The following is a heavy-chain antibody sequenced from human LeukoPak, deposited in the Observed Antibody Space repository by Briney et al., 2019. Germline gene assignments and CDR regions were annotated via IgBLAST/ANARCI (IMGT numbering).Heavy chain of an antibody. CDR1: GGTFSSYA. CDR2: SIPIFGTA. D-gene: IGHD3-10*01. Sequence: ASVKVSFKASGGTFSSYAISWVRQARRQGLEWVGGSIPIFGTANYAQQFQGRVTITAAKSTCTPFIQLSSLGSEDTAVYLCARDRYYGAGSPEGFDAFDIWGQGTMVTVSS. J-gene: IGHJ3*02. V-gene: IGHV1-69*06. CDR3: ARDRYYGAGSPEGFDAFDI.